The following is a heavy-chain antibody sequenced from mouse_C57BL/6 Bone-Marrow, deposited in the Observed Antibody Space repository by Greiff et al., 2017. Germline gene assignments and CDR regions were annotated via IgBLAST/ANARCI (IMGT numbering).Heavy chain of an antibody. J-gene: IGHJ4*01. Sequence: EVKLVESGGGLVQSGRSLRLSCATSGFTFSVFYMEWVRQAPGQGLEWIAASRNKANDYTTEYNASVKGRLIVSRASSPSILSLQMTALRAEDTPIYFCAGDAPLYYGAIFYTMAYWGQGTSVTVSS. CDR2: SRNKANDYTT. CDR1: GFTFSVFY. D-gene: IGHD1-1*01. V-gene: IGHV7-1*01. CDR3: AGDAPLYYGAIFYTMAY.